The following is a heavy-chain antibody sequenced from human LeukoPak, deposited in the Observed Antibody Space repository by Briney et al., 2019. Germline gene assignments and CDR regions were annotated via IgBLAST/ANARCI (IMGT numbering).Heavy chain of an antibody. Sequence: GASVKVSCKVSGYTLTELSMHWVRQAPGKGLEWMGGFDPEDGETIYAQKFQGRVTMTEDTSTDTAYMELSSLRSEDTAVYYCATAGYCSGGSCYSRSYYGMDVWGQGTTVTVSS. D-gene: IGHD2-15*01. CDR1: GYTLTELS. CDR2: FDPEDGET. V-gene: IGHV1-24*01. CDR3: ATAGYCSGGSCYSRSYYGMDV. J-gene: IGHJ6*02.